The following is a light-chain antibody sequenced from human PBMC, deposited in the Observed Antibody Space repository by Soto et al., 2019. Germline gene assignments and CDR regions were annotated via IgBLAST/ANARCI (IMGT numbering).Light chain of an antibody. CDR2: DAS. CDR3: QQYGSSPGLFT. CDR1: QSVSSTY. V-gene: IGKV3-20*01. J-gene: IGKJ3*01. Sequence: EIVLTQSPGTLSVSPGERATLSCTASQSVSSTYLAWYQQKPGQAPRLLIYDASSRATGIPDRFSGSGSGTDFTLTISRLEPEDFAVYYCQQYGSSPGLFTFGPGTKVDIK.